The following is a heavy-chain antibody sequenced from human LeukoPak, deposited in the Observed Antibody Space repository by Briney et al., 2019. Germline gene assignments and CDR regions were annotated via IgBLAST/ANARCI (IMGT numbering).Heavy chain of an antibody. V-gene: IGHV3-23*01. D-gene: IGHD5-12*01. Sequence: GGSLRLSCAASGITFNSYAMSWVRQAPGKGLEWVSGISGSGGSTYYADSVKGRFTISRDNSKNTLYLQMNGLRAEDTAVYYCAKDLRGPYAGYDAFDIWGQGTMVTVSS. CDR1: GITFNSYA. CDR3: AKDLRGPYAGYDAFDI. J-gene: IGHJ3*02. CDR2: ISGSGGST.